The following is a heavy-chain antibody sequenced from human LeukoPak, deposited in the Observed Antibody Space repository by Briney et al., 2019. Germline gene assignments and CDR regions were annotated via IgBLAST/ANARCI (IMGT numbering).Heavy chain of an antibody. J-gene: IGHJ4*02. V-gene: IGHV1-18*01. CDR3: ARAPDYGDYGTESY. CDR2: ISAYNGNT. CDR1: GYTFTSYG. D-gene: IGHD4-17*01. Sequence: ASVKVSCKASGYTFTSYGISWVRQAPGQGLEWMGWISAYNGNTNYAQKLQGRVTMTTDTSTSTAYMELRSLRSDDTAVYYCARAPDYGDYGTESYWGQGTLVTVSS.